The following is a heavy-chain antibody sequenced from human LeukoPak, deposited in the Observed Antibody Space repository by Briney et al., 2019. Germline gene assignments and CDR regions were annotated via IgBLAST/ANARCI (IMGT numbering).Heavy chain of an antibody. CDR1: GFSFSSYG. CDR3: ARNYYHSSAPGSWFDP. J-gene: IGHJ5*02. CDR2: ISFDENRK. D-gene: IGHD3-22*01. Sequence: GGSLRLSCAAAGFSFSSYGMHWVRQAPGKGLEWVALISFDENRKYYRDSVKGRFTISRDNSNNTMHLQMNSVRPEDTAVYFCARNYYHSSAPGSWFDPWGQGTLVTVSS. V-gene: IGHV3-30*19.